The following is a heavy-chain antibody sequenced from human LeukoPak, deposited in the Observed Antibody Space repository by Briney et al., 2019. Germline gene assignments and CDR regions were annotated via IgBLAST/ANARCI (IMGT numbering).Heavy chain of an antibody. CDR1: GFTFSSYA. J-gene: IGHJ4*02. Sequence: GGSLRLPCAASGFTFSSYAMSWVRQAPGKGLEWVSAISGSGGSTYYADSVKGRFTISRDNSKNTLYLQMNSLRAEDTAVYYCAKNAAASYSGSYYFDYWGQGTLVTVSS. CDR3: AKNAAASYSGSYYFDY. V-gene: IGHV3-23*01. D-gene: IGHD1-26*01. CDR2: ISGSGGST.